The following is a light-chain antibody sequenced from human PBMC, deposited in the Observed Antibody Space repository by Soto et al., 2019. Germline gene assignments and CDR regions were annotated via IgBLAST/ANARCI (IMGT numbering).Light chain of an antibody. V-gene: IGKV3-20*01. Sequence: EIVLTQSPGTLSLSPGERATLPCRASQNITNNYVAWYQHKPGQAPRLLIYGASSRATGIPVRFSGSGSGTDFTLTMSRLEPEDFAVYYCQQHGNSPRTFGQGTKVEIK. CDR3: QQHGNSPRT. J-gene: IGKJ1*01. CDR1: QNITNNY. CDR2: GAS.